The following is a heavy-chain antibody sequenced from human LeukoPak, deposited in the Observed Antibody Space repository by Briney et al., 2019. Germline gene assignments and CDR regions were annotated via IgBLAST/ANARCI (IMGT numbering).Heavy chain of an antibody. J-gene: IGHJ4*02. CDR2: IYYSGST. D-gene: IGHD6-19*01. CDR3: ARGEYSSGWYYFDY. CDR1: GGSISSYY. V-gene: IGHV4-59*01. Sequence: SETLSLTCTVSGGSISSYYWSWNRQPPGKGLEWIGYIYYSGSTNYNPSLKSRVTISVDTSKNQFSLKLSSVTAADTAVYYCARGEYSSGWYYFDYWGQGTLVTVSS.